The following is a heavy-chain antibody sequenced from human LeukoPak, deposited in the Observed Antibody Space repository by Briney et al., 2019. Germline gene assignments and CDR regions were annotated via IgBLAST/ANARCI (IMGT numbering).Heavy chain of an antibody. CDR1: GFTFSSYA. CDR3: ARDPPYCSSTSCYNRAFDI. D-gene: IGHD2-2*02. CDR2: ISGSGGST. J-gene: IGHJ3*02. V-gene: IGHV3-23*01. Sequence: GGSLRLSCAASGFTFSSYAMSWVRQAPGKGLEWVSAISGSGGSTYYADSVKGRFTISRDNSKNTLYLQMNSLRAEDTAVYYCARDPPYCSSTSCYNRAFDIWGQGSMVTVSS.